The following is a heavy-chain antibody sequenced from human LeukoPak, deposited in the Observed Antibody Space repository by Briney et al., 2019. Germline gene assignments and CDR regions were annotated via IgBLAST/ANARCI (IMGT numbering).Heavy chain of an antibody. CDR2: IYHSGST. Sequence: PSETLSLTCTVSGYSISSGYYWGWIRQPPGKGLEWIGSIYHSGSTYHNPSLKSRVTISVDTSKNQFSLKLSSVTAADTAVYYCARARLTYSGYDYIDYWGQGTLVTVSS. D-gene: IGHD5-12*01. CDR3: ARARLTYSGYDYIDY. CDR1: GYSISSGYY. V-gene: IGHV4-38-2*02. J-gene: IGHJ4*02.